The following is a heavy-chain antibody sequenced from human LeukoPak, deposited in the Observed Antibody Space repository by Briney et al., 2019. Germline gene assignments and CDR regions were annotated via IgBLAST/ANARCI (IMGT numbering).Heavy chain of an antibody. CDR3: ARVPVVPAAFYYGMDV. CDR2: INHSGST. CDR1: GGSFSGYY. V-gene: IGHV4-34*01. J-gene: IGHJ6*02. Sequence: SETLSLTCAVYGGSFSGYYWSWIRQPPGKGLEWIGEINHSGSTNYNPSLKSRVTISVDTSKNQFSLKLSSVTAADTAVYYCARVPVVPAAFYYGMDVWGQGTTVTVSS. D-gene: IGHD2-2*01.